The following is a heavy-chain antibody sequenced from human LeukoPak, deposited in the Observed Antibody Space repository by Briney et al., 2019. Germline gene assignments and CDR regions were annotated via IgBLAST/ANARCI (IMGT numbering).Heavy chain of an antibody. CDR2: IIPIFGTA. CDR3: ARGSGSGRYLLSLIDY. V-gene: IGHV1-69*13. Sequence: ASVKVSCKASGGTFSSYAISWVRQAPGQGLEWMGGIIPIFGTANYAQKFQGRVTITADESTSTAYMELSSLRSEDTAVYYCARGSGSGRYLLSLIDYWGQGTLVTVSS. CDR1: GGTFSSYA. J-gene: IGHJ4*02. D-gene: IGHD6-19*01.